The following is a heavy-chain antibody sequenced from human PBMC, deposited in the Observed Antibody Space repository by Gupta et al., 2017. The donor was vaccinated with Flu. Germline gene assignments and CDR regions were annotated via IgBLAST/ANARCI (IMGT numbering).Heavy chain of an antibody. Sequence: QVQLQQWGAGLLKPSETLSLTCAVYGGSFNDYYWNWIRQPPGKGLEWIGEIYYSGRTNYNPSLKSRVTISIDTSRNQFSLKLNSVTAADTAVYYCARGGGKSVERFDYWGQGTLVTVSS. J-gene: IGHJ4*02. D-gene: IGHD2-15*01. CDR2: IYYSGRT. V-gene: IGHV4-34*01. CDR3: ARGGGKSVERFDY. CDR1: GGSFNDYY.